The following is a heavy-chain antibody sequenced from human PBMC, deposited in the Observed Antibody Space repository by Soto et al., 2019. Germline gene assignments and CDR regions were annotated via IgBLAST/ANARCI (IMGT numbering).Heavy chain of an antibody. CDR2: IKQDGSEK. CDR3: ARDPSSGYYLGAFDI. J-gene: IGHJ3*02. D-gene: IGHD3-22*01. Sequence: GESLKISCAASGFTFSSYWMSWVRQAPGKGLEWVANIKQDGSEKYYVDSVKGRFTISRDNAKNSLYLQMNSLRAEDTAVYYCARDPSSGYYLGAFDIWGQGTMVTVSS. CDR1: GFTFSSYW. V-gene: IGHV3-7*05.